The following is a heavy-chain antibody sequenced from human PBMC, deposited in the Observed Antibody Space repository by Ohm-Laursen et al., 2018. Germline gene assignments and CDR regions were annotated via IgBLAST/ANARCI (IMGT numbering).Heavy chain of an antibody. CDR3: AKSHTYDFWSGYSPFDY. CDR2: ISWTSGSI. V-gene: IGHV3-9*01. J-gene: IGHJ4*02. D-gene: IGHD3-3*01. Sequence: SLRLSCAASGFTFDDYAMHWVRQAPGKGLEWVSGISWTSGSIGYADSVKGRFTISRDNAKNSLYLQMNSLRAEDTALYYCAKSHTYDFWSGYSPFDYWGQGTLVTVSS. CDR1: GFTFDDYA.